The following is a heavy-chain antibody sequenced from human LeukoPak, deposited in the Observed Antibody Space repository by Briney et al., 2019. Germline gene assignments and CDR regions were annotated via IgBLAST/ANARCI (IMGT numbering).Heavy chain of an antibody. CDR2: ISSSSSYT. V-gene: IGHV3-11*06. J-gene: IGHJ5*01. CDR1: GFTFSDYY. CDR3: ARANLYSSGWFDY. D-gene: IGHD6-19*01. Sequence: GGSLRLSRAASGFTFSDYYMSWIRQAPGKGLEWVSYISSSSSYTNYADPVKGRFTISRDNAKNSLYLQMNSLRAEDTAVYYCARANLYSSGWFDYWGQGTLVTVSS.